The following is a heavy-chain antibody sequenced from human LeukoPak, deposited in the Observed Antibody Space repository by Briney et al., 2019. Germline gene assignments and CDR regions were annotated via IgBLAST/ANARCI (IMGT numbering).Heavy chain of an antibody. Sequence: SETLSLTCTVSGGSISSGGYYWSWIRQPPGKGLEWIGYIYYSGSTNYNPSLKSRVTISVDTSKNQFSLKLSSVTAADTAVYYCARGGDYYDSSGYAFDIWGQGTMVTVSS. J-gene: IGHJ3*02. D-gene: IGHD3-22*01. CDR1: GGSISSGGYY. V-gene: IGHV4-61*08. CDR3: ARGGDYYDSSGYAFDI. CDR2: IYYSGST.